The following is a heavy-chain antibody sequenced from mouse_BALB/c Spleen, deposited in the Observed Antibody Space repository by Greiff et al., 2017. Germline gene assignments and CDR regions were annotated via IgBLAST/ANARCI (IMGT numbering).Heavy chain of an antibody. Sequence: QVQLQQSGAELVKPGASVKLSCKASGYTFTSYWMHWVKQRPGQGLEWIGEINPSNGRTNYNEKFKSKATLTVDKSSSTAYMQLSSLTSEDSAVYYCAVDGYYWGQGTTLTVSS. J-gene: IGHJ2*01. V-gene: IGHV1S81*02. CDR1: GYTFTSYW. CDR2: INPSNGRT. CDR3: AVDGYY. D-gene: IGHD2-3*01.